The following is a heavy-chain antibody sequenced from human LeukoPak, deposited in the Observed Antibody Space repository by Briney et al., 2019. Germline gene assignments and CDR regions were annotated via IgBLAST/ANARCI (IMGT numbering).Heavy chain of an antibody. V-gene: IGHV4-4*07. CDR1: NDSISSYY. CDR3: ARGFTMVRGPYGWFDP. CDR2: IYTRGSI. Sequence: SETLSLTCTVSNDSISSYYWSWIRQPAGKGLEWIGRIYTRGSINYNPSLKSRVTVSVGTSKKQFTLKLSSVTAADTAVYYCARGFTMVRGPYGWFDPWGQGALVTVSS. D-gene: IGHD3-10*01. J-gene: IGHJ5*02.